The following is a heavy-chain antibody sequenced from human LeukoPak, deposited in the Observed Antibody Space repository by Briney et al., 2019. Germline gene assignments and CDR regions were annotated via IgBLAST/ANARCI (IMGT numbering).Heavy chain of an antibody. J-gene: IGHJ6*03. V-gene: IGHV4-59*01. CDR3: ARGTGERYYYYYMDV. CDR1: GGSISSYY. Sequence: PSETLSLTXTVSGGSISSYYWSWIRQPPGKGLEWIGYIYYSGSTNYNPSLKSRVIISVDTSKNQFSLNLSSVTAADTAVYFCARGTGERYYYYYMDVWGKGTTVTVS. D-gene: IGHD7-27*01. CDR2: IYYSGST.